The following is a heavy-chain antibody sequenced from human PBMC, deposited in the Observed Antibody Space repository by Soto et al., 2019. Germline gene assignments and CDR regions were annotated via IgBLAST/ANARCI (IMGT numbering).Heavy chain of an antibody. CDR1: GFSLSTNGVG. D-gene: IGHD1-1*01. Sequence: QITLKESGPTLVKPTQTLTLTCTVSGFSLSTNGVGVGWIRQPPGKALEWLALIYWDDDKRYRPSLRSRLTTAKDTFKNQVVLRLTNMDPVDTATYYCARRGYISPTCIEYFEYWGQGTLVTVSS. V-gene: IGHV2-5*02. CDR2: IYWDDDK. J-gene: IGHJ4*02. CDR3: ARRGYISPTCIEYFEY.